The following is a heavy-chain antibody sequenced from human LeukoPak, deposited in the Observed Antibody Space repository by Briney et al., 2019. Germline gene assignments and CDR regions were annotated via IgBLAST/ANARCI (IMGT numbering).Heavy chain of an antibody. CDR2: MNPNSGNA. CDR3: ARKYSSGWKLSVFQH. D-gene: IGHD6-19*01. V-gene: IGHV1-8*02. Sequence: ASVKVSCKASGGTFSSYTISLVRQAPGQGLEWMGWMNPNSGNAGYAQKFQGRVTMTRNTSISTAYMELSSLRSEDTAVYYCARKYSSGWKLSVFQHWGQGTLVTVSS. CDR1: GGTFSSYT. J-gene: IGHJ1*01.